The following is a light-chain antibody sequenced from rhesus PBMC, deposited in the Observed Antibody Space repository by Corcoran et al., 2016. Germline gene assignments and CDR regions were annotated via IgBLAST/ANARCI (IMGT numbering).Light chain of an antibody. J-gene: IGKJ2*01. CDR1: QSVSSY. CDR3: YPHSSGYS. V-gene: IGKV3-10*01. CDR2: GAS. Sequence: QVILTQSPATLSLSPGERATLPCRASQSVSSYFAWYQQKPGQAPRLLIYGASSRATDIPDRVSGSGAGTDFTLTISSLGPEEIGIYHCYPHSSGYSFGQGTKVEFK.